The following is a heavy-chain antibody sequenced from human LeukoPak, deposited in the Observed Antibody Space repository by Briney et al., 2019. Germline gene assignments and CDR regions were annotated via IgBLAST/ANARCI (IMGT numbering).Heavy chain of an antibody. Sequence: ASVKVSCKASGYTFTGYYMHWVRQAPGQGLEWMGWINPNSGATNYVQKFQGRVTMTRDTSVNTAYMELSRLRSDDTAMYYCAVITIFGVVIGGKTFDIWGQGTMATVSS. CDR3: AVITIFGVVIGGKTFDI. D-gene: IGHD3-3*01. CDR2: INPNSGAT. J-gene: IGHJ3*02. V-gene: IGHV1-2*02. CDR1: GYTFTGYY.